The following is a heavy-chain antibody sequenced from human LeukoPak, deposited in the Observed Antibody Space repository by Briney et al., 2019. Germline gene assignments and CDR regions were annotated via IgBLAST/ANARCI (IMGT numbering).Heavy chain of an antibody. J-gene: IGHJ4*02. CDR2: IYYSGST. CDR3: ARYKVGYFDY. Sequence: SETLSLTCTISGGSISIGGYYWSWIRQHPGKALEWIGYIYYSGSTYYNPSLKSRVTMPVDTSKNQFSLKLSSVTAADTAVYYCARYKVGYFDYWGQGTRVTVSS. CDR1: GGSISIGGYY. D-gene: IGHD1-1*01. V-gene: IGHV4-31*03.